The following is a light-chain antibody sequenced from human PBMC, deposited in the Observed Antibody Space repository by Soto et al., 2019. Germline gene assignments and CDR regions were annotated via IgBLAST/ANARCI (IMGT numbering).Light chain of an antibody. Sequence: DIQMTQSPSSLSASVGDRVTITCRASQNISSSLNWYQQKPGKAPKVLIYAASSLQSGVPSRFSGSGSGTDFTLTISSLQPEDFATYYCQQSYSSPLTFGGGTKVEIK. CDR2: AAS. CDR1: QNISSS. CDR3: QQSYSSPLT. J-gene: IGKJ4*01. V-gene: IGKV1-39*01.